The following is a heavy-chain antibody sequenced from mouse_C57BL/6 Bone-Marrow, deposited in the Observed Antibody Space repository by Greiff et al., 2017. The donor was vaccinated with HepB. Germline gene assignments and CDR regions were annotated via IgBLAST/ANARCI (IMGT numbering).Heavy chain of an antibody. Sequence: EVQRVESGGGLVQPGGSMKLSCAASGFTFSDAWMDWVRQSPEKGLEWVADIRNKANNHATCYAESVKGRFTISRDDSKSSVYLQMNSLRAEDTGIYYCTRGLRSFAYWGQGTLVTVSA. CDR3: TRGLRSFAY. CDR2: IRNKANNHAT. CDR1: GFTFSDAW. D-gene: IGHD1-1*01. V-gene: IGHV6-6*01. J-gene: IGHJ3*01.